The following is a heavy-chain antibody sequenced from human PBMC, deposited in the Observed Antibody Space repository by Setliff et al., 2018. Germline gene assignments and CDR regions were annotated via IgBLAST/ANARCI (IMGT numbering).Heavy chain of an antibody. CDR1: GFTFGSLW. CDR3: VRDVAGGSHATYFDY. J-gene: IGHJ4*02. V-gene: IGHV3-7*01. CDR2: INEDGSAQ. Sequence: GESLKISCAASGFTFGSLWMAWVRQTPGKGLEWVANINEDGSAQFYVDSVLGRFTISRDNAHGSLYLQMNSLRVEDTAVYYCVRDVAGGSHATYFDYWGQGTLVTVSS. D-gene: IGHD1-26*01.